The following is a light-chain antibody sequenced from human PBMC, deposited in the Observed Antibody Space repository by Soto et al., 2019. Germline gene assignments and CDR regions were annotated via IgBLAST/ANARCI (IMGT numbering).Light chain of an antibody. CDR2: EVS. Sequence: DVVMTQTPLSRSVAPGEPASISCKSSQSLLHITGETFLFWYLQKPGQSPQLLIYEVSTRVSGVPDRFSGSGSGTDFTPEISRVETDDVGIYYCMQSTQLPPTFGQGTRLEIK. CDR3: MQSTQLPPT. CDR1: QSLLHITGETF. J-gene: IGKJ5*01. V-gene: IGKV2D-29*02.